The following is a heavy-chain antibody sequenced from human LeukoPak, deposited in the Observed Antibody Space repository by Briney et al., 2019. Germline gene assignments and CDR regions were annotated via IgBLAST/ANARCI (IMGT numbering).Heavy chain of an antibody. Sequence: GGFLRLSCAASGFTFSSYAMSWVRQAPGKGLEWVSAISGSGGSTYYADSVKGRFTISRDNSKNTLYLQMNSLRAEDTAVYYCAKSITMIVVVGYFDYWGQGTLVTVSS. V-gene: IGHV3-23*01. CDR1: GFTFSSYA. CDR3: AKSITMIVVVGYFDY. J-gene: IGHJ4*02. CDR2: ISGSGGST. D-gene: IGHD3-22*01.